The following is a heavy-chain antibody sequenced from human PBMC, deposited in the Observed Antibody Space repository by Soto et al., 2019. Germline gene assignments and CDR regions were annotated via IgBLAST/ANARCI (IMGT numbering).Heavy chain of an antibody. CDR1: GFTFSSYA. CDR3: AQGYGSASYPKTLAY. CDR2: TSGSGDYT. V-gene: IGHV3-23*01. J-gene: IGHJ4*02. Sequence: DVKLLESGGNLVQPGGSLRLSCAASGFTFSSYAMTWVRQAPGKGLEWVSATSGSGDYTYYADFVKGRFTISRDNSKNTLYLQMNSLRAEDTALYYCAQGYGSASYPKTLAYWGQGTLVTVSS. D-gene: IGHD3-10*01.